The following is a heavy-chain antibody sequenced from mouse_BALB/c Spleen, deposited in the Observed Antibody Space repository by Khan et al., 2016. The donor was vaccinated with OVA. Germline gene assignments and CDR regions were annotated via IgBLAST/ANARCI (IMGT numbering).Heavy chain of an antibody. J-gene: IGHJ1*01. CDR1: GFTFSSFG. CDR3: ATYGWWD. V-gene: IGHV5-17*02. CDR2: ISSGSSTI. Sequence: EVELVESGGGLVQPGGSRKLSCAASGFTFSSFGMHWVRQAPEKGLEWVAYISSGSSTIYYADTVKGRFTNSRDNPKNTLFLQMTSLRSEDTAMYYCATYGWWDWGAGTTGTVSS. D-gene: IGHD1-1*01.